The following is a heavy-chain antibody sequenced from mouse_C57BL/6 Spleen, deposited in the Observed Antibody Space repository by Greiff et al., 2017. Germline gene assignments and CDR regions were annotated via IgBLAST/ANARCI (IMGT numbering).Heavy chain of an antibody. D-gene: IGHD2-3*01. J-gene: IGHJ2*01. CDR2: ISDDGSN. CDR1: GYSITSGYY. CDR3: ARRGYDGRGYYFDY. Sequence: EVKVEESGPGLVKPSQSLSLTCSVTGYSITSGYYWNWIRQFPGNKLEWMGYISDDGSNNYNPSLKNRISITRDTSKNQFFLKLNSVTTEDTATYYCARRGYDGRGYYFDYWGQGTTLTVSS. V-gene: IGHV3-6*01.